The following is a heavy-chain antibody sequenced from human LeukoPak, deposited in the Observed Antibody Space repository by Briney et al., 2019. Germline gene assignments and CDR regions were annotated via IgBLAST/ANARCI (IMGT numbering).Heavy chain of an antibody. V-gene: IGHV4-39*01. CDR3: ARHSNGYFDY. Sequence: PSETLSLTCTVSGGSISNSSYYWGWIRQPPGKGLEWIGSIYYSGNTYFNPSLKSRVTISVDTSKNQFALKLSSVTAADTAFYCCARHSNGYFDYWGQGTLVTVSS. J-gene: IGHJ4*02. D-gene: IGHD3-22*01. CDR1: GGSISNSSYY. CDR2: IYYSGNT.